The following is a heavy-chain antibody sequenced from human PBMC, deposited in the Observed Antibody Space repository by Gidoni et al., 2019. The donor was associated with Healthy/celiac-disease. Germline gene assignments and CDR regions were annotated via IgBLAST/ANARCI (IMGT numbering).Heavy chain of an antibody. Sequence: QVQLLEYGGGVVQPRRSPRLPCAASGFTFSSYGMHGVRQAPGKGLEWVAVISYDGSNKYYADSVKGRFTISRDNSKNTLYLQMNSLRAEDTAVYYCAKDLIRYSSGWYTIDYWGQGTLVTVSS. D-gene: IGHD6-19*01. CDR3: AKDLIRYSSGWYTIDY. V-gene: IGHV3-30*18. CDR2: ISYDGSNK. J-gene: IGHJ4*02. CDR1: GFTFSSYG.